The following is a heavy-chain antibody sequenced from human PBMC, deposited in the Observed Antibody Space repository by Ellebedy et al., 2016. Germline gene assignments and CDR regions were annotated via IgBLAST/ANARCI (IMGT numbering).Heavy chain of an antibody. J-gene: IGHJ4*02. CDR3: YYGHYSGS. D-gene: IGHD4-17*01. CDR1: GFTFSNYV. V-gene: IGHV3-23*01. Sequence: GGSLRLXXTASGFTFSNYVMSWVRQAPGKGLKWVSGISRTDDSTYYADSVKGRFTISRDNSRYTLYLQMDSLRAADTAVYYCYYGHYSGSWGQGTLVTVSS. CDR2: ISRTDDST.